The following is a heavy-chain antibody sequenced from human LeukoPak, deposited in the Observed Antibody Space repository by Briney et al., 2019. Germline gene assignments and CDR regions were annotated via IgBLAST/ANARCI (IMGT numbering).Heavy chain of an antibody. V-gene: IGHV4-34*01. CDR3: ARRYSSGWYLRY. Sequence: TSETLSLTCAVYGGSFSGYYRSWIRQPPGKGLEWIGEINHSGSTNYNPSLKSRVTISVDTSKNQFSLKLSSVTAADTAVYYCARRYSSGWYLRYWGQGTLVTVSS. CDR1: GGSFSGYY. J-gene: IGHJ4*02. CDR2: INHSGST. D-gene: IGHD6-19*01.